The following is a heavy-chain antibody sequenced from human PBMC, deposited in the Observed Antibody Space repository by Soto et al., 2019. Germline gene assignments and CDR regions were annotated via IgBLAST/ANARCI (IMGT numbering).Heavy chain of an antibody. J-gene: IGHJ4*02. CDR1: GFIFSSYG. Sequence: PGGSLRLSCAASGFIFSSYGMHWVRQAPGKGLEWVAVISYDGSSKYYADSVKGRFTISRDNSENTLHLQMNSLRAEDTAVYYCAKDGRWELDYWGQGTLVTVSS. CDR2: ISYDGSSK. CDR3: AKDGRWELDY. V-gene: IGHV3-30*18. D-gene: IGHD1-26*01.